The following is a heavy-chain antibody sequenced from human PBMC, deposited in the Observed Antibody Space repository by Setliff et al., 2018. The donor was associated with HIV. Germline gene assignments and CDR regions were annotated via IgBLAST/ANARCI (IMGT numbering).Heavy chain of an antibody. V-gene: IGHV3-11*04. Sequence: GGSLRLSCAASGFIFSKYSMSWIRQSPGKGLEWISYISSSGTTIYYADSVKGRFTISRDNAKNSLYLEMNSLRAEETAVYYCARDLRSSHGSPNYFDYWGRGALVTVSS. CDR2: ISSSGTTI. CDR3: ARDLRSSHGSPNYFDY. CDR1: GFIFSKYS. D-gene: IGHD2-15*01. J-gene: IGHJ4*02.